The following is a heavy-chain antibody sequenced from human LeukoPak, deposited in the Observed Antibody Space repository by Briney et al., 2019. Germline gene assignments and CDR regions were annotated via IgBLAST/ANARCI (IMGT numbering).Heavy chain of an antibody. J-gene: IGHJ6*03. Sequence: ASVTVSCKASGYAFTIYGISWVRQAPGQGLEWMGWISAYNGNTNYAQKLQGRVTMTTDTSTSTAYMELRSLRSDDTAVYYCAIFKGFTGYYMDVWGKGTTVTVSS. CDR1: GYAFTIYG. CDR3: AIFKGFTGYYMDV. V-gene: IGHV1-18*01. D-gene: IGHD2-8*02. CDR2: ISAYNGNT.